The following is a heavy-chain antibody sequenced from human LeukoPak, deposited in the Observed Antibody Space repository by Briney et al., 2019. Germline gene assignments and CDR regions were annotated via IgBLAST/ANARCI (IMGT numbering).Heavy chain of an antibody. J-gene: IGHJ4*02. CDR1: GGSISSYY. V-gene: IGHV4-59*12. Sequence: SETLSLTCTVSGGSISSYYWSWIRQPPGKGLEWIGSIYYSGSTYYNPSLKSRVTISVDTSKNQFSLKLSSVTAADTAVYYCARDLYSSGETDYWGQGTLVTVSS. CDR2: IYYSGST. CDR3: ARDLYSSGETDY. D-gene: IGHD6-25*01.